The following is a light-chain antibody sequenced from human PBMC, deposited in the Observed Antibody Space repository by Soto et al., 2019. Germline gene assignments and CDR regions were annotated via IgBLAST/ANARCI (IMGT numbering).Light chain of an antibody. J-gene: IGKJ1*01. CDR2: GAS. CDR3: QQYGSSPKT. V-gene: IGKV3-20*01. CDR1: QSVSRSY. Sequence: EIVLTQSPGTLSLSPGERATLSCRASQSVSRSYLAWYQQKPGQAPMLLIYGASSRATGIPDRFSGSGSGTDFTLTISRLEPEDFAVYYCQQYGSSPKTFGQGTKVEIK.